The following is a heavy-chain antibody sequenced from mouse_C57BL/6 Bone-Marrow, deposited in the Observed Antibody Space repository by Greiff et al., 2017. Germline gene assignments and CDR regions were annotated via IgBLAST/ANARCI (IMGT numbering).Heavy chain of an antibody. V-gene: IGHV14-1*01. J-gene: IGHJ2*01. CDR1: GYNFNDYY. Sequence: VQLQQSGAELVRPGASVKLSCTASGYNFNDYYMHWVKQRPEQGLEWIGRIDPDDGDTEYAPKFQGKATMTADTSSNTAYLQLSSLTSEDTAVYYCANFYFDYWGQGTTLTVSS. CDR3: ANFYFDY. CDR2: IDPDDGDT.